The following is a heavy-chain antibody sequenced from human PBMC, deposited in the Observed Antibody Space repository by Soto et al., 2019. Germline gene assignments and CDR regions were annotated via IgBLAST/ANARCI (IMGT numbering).Heavy chain of an antibody. Sequence: QVQLVGSGGGVVQPGGSLRLSCAASGFTFGSFGMHWVRQPPGEGLEWVAVISHDGSIKYYRDSVKGRFTISRDNSRNTLFLQLNSLRAEDSAVYYCAKENIYYDFDCWGQGTLVSVTS. J-gene: IGHJ4*02. D-gene: IGHD3-22*01. CDR2: ISHDGSIK. CDR3: AKENIYYDFDC. CDR1: GFTFGSFG. V-gene: IGHV3-30*18.